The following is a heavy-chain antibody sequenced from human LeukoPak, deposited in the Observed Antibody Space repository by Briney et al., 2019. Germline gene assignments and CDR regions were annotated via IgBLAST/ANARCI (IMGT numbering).Heavy chain of an antibody. CDR3: ARGTAYYDSWSGYGNWFDP. CDR1: GGSFSGYY. CDR2: INHSGST. V-gene: IGHV4-34*01. Sequence: SETLSLTCAVYGGSFSGYYWSWIRQPPGKGLEWIGEINHSGSTNYNPSLKSRVTISVDTSKNQFSLKLSSVTAADTAVYYCARGTAYYDSWSGYGNWFDPWGQGTLVTVSS. D-gene: IGHD3-3*01. J-gene: IGHJ5*02.